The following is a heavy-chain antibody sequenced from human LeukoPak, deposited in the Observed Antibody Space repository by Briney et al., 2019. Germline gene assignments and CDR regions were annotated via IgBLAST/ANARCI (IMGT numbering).Heavy chain of an antibody. Sequence: SQTLSLTCAISGDSVSANGAAWNWIRQSPSRGLEWLGRTYYRSKWYNDYAVSVKSRITINPDTSKNQFSLQLNSVTPEDTAVYYCARGGQGDGYSADEAFDIWGQGTMVTVS. V-gene: IGHV6-1*01. CDR2: TYYRSKWYN. D-gene: IGHD5-18*01. CDR3: ARGGQGDGYSADEAFDI. CDR1: GDSVSANGAA. J-gene: IGHJ3*02.